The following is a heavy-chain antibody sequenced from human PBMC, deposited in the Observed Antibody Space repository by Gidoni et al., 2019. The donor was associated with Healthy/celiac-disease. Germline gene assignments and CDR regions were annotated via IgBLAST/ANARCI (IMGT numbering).Heavy chain of an antibody. J-gene: IGHJ4*02. CDR2: IYWDDDK. D-gene: IGHD3-10*01. V-gene: IGHV2-5*02. CDR1: GFSLSTSGGG. CDR3: AHRPPFGPRRYYFDY. Sequence: QITLKESGPTLVKPTQTLTLTCTFSGFSLSTSGGGVGWIRQPPGTALEWLALIYWDDDKRYSPSLKSRLTITKDTSKNQVVLTMTNMDPVDTATYYCAHRPPFGPRRYYFDYWGQGTLVTVSS.